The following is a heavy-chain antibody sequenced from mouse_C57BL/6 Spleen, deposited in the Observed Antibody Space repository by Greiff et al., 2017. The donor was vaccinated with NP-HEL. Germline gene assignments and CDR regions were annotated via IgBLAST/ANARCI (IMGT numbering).Heavy chain of an antibody. D-gene: IGHD1-1*01. J-gene: IGHJ2*01. CDR1: GFTFSDYY. CDR3: ARVVITTVVYFDY. Sequence: EVQLVESEGGLVQPGSSMKLSCTASGFTFSDYYMAWVRQVPEKGLEWVANINYDGSSTYYLDSLKSRFIISRDNAKNILYLQMSSLKSKDTATYYCARVVITTVVYFDYWGQGTTLTVSS. V-gene: IGHV5-16*01. CDR2: INYDGSST.